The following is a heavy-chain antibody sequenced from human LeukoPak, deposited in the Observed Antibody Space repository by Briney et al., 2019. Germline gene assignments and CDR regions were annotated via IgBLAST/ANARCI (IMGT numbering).Heavy chain of an antibody. CDR2: INPNSCGT. Sequence: GASVKVSCKASGDTFTGYYMHWVRQSPGQGLECMGWINPNSCGTNYAQKFQGRVTMTRDTSISTAYIELSRLRSGDTAVYYCARDEAALNYYYYMDVWGKGTTVTVSS. V-gene: IGHV1-2*02. J-gene: IGHJ6*03. CDR1: GDTFTGYY. CDR3: ARDEAALNYYYYMDV. D-gene: IGHD2-15*01.